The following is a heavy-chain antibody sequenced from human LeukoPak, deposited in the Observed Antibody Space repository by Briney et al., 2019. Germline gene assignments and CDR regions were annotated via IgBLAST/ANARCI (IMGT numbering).Heavy chain of an antibody. CDR3: ARHSSYRSGGSCYGDYFDY. J-gene: IGHJ4*02. CDR1: GGSISSYY. Sequence: SETLSLTCTVSGGSISSYYWSWIRQPPGKGLEWIGYIYYSGSTNYNPSLKSRVTISVDTSKNQFSLKLSSVTAADTAVYYCARHSSYRSGGSCYGDYFDYWGQGTLVTVFS. CDR2: IYYSGST. D-gene: IGHD2-15*01. V-gene: IGHV4-59*08.